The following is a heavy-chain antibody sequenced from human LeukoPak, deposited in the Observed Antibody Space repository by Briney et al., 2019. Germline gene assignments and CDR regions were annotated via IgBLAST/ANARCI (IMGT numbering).Heavy chain of an antibody. Sequence: GGSLRLSCAASGFTFSRYWMTWVRQTPRKGLEWVANIKPDGSEKYYVDSVRGRFTISRDNAKNSLHLQMSSLRAEDTAVYYCARVGYSSGWAYDAFDIWGQGTMVTVSS. CDR3: ARVGYSSGWAYDAFDI. CDR2: IKPDGSEK. J-gene: IGHJ3*02. CDR1: GFTFSRYW. V-gene: IGHV3-7*01. D-gene: IGHD6-19*01.